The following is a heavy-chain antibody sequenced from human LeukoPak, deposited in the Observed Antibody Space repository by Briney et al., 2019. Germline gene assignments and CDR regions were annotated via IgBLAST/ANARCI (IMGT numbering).Heavy chain of an antibody. CDR2: ISGSGGST. J-gene: IGHJ4*02. CDR3: AKMSARLVISALLDLNY. CDR1: GFTFSSYA. Sequence: GGSLRLSCAASGFTFSSYAMSWVRQAPGKGLEWVSAISGSGGSTYYADSVKGRFTISRDNSKNTLCLQMNSLRAEDTAVYYCAKMSARLVISALLDLNYWGQGTLVTVSS. D-gene: IGHD3-9*01. V-gene: IGHV3-23*01.